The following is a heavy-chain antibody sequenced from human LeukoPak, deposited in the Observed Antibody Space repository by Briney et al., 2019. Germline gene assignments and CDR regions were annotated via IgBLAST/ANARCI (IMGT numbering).Heavy chain of an antibody. V-gene: IGHV3-53*01. D-gene: IGHD3-22*01. Sequence: GGSLRLSCAASGFAVSSNYMNWVRQAPGQGLEWVSVMYSGGNTYYADSVKGRFTISRDNSKNTLYLQMNSLRAEDTAVYYCAREYYYDSSGPIVYWGQGTLVTVSS. CDR2: MYSGGNT. CDR3: AREYYYDSSGPIVY. CDR1: GFAVSSNY. J-gene: IGHJ4*02.